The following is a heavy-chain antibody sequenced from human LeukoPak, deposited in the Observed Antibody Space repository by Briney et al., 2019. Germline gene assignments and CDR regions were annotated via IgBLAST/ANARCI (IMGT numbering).Heavy chain of an antibody. CDR3: ATCCMVRGVV. CDR1: GFTFSSYA. V-gene: IGHV3-30-3*01. J-gene: IGHJ4*02. CDR2: ISYDGSNK. D-gene: IGHD3-10*01. Sequence: PGGSLRLSCAASGFTFSSYAMHWVRQAPGKGLEWVAVISYDGSNKYYADSVKGRFTISRDNSKNTLYLQMNSLRAEDTAVYYCATCCMVRGVVWGQGTLVTVSS.